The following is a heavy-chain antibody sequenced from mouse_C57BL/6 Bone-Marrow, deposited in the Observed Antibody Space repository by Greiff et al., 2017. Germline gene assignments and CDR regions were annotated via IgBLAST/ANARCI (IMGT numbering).Heavy chain of an antibody. D-gene: IGHD2-3*01. Sequence: VQLQQPGAELVMPGASVKLSCKASGYTFTSYWMHWVKQRPIQGLEWIGNIDPSDSETHYNQKFKDKATLTVDKSSSTAYMQLSSLTSEDSAVYYCAREGDGYYAWFAYWGQGTLVTVSA. V-gene: IGHV1-52*01. CDR1: GYTFTSYW. CDR2: IDPSDSET. CDR3: AREGDGYYAWFAY. J-gene: IGHJ3*01.